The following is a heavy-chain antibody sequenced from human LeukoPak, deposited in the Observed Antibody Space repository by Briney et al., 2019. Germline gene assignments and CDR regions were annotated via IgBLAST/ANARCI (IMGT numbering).Heavy chain of an antibody. J-gene: IGHJ3*02. D-gene: IGHD3-22*01. CDR1: GGSISSYY. V-gene: IGHV4-59*08. CDR3: ARHASDYYDSTSSSAFDI. CDR2: IYYSGST. Sequence: SETLSLTCTVSGGSISSYYWIWIRQPPEKGLEWIGYIYYSGSTNYNPSLKSRVTISVDTSKNQFSLKLSSVTAADTAVYYCARHASDYYDSTSSSAFDIWGQGTMVTVSS.